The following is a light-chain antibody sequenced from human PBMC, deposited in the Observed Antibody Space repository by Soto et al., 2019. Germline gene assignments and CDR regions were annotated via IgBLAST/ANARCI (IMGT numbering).Light chain of an antibody. Sequence: DIQMTQSPSTLSASVGDRVTITCRASESISTWLAWYQQKPGKSPKLLIYGASNLERGVPSRFSGSGSGTEFTLTIGSLQPDDFSTYYCQQYNSFSYTFGPGTKVEIK. CDR3: QQYNSFSYT. V-gene: IGKV1-5*01. CDR2: GAS. J-gene: IGKJ2*01. CDR1: ESISTW.